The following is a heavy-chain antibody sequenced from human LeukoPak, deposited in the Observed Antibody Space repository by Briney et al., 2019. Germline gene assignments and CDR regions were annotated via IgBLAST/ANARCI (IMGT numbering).Heavy chain of an antibody. Sequence: PGGSLTLSCATSGFTFSNYGMRWVRQAPGKGLEWVAVISSDETNVRYGDSVRGRFTVSRDNAKNTVYLQMNSLGADDTAVYYCAKDPYRVVFATGNYLDPWGQGTLVTVSS. CDR3: AKDPYRVVFATGNYLDP. D-gene: IGHD2-15*01. CDR2: ISSDETNV. V-gene: IGHV3-30*18. J-gene: IGHJ5*02. CDR1: GFTFSNYG.